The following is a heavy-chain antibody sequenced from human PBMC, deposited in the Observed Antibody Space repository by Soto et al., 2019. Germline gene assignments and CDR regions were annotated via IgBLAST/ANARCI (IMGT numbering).Heavy chain of an antibody. CDR3: AHRVLRAVFGLVTTTAIYFDF. D-gene: IGHD3-3*01. CDR2: IYWDADK. V-gene: IGHV2-5*02. J-gene: IGHJ4*02. CDR1: GFSLTTSGVG. Sequence: QITLNESGPTVVKPTETLTLTCTFSGFSLTTSGVGVGWVRQSPGKAPEWLAFIYWDADKRYSTSLKSRLTITKDTPKNQVVLTMANVDPADTATYYCAHRVLRAVFGLVTTTAIYFDFWGQGTPVVVSS.